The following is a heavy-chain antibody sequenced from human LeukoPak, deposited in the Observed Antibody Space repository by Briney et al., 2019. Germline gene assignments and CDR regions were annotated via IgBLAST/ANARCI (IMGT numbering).Heavy chain of an antibody. CDR2: INPNSGGT. V-gene: IGHV1-2*02. Sequence: ASVKVSCKASGYTFTGYYMHWVRQAPGQGLEWMGWINPNSGGTNYAQKFQGRITMTRDTSISTAYMELSRLRSDVTAVYYCARGGLTYYYDSSGFPGYWGQGTLVTVSS. CDR3: ARGGLTYYYDSSGFPGY. CDR1: GYTFTGYY. D-gene: IGHD3-22*01. J-gene: IGHJ4*02.